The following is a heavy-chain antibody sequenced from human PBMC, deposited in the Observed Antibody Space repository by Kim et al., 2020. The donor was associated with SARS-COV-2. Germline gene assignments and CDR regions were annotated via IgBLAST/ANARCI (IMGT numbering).Heavy chain of an antibody. CDR2: IYYSGST. CDR3: ARIKMVRGVMHGYYYYYMDV. V-gene: IGHV4-59*08. D-gene: IGHD3-10*01. J-gene: IGHJ6*03. CDR1: GGSISSYY. Sequence: SETLSLTCTVSGGSISSYYWSWIRQPPGKGLEWIGYIYYSGSTNYNPSLKSRVTISVDTSKNQFSLKLSSVTAADTAVYYCARIKMVRGVMHGYYYYYMDVWGKGTTVTVSS.